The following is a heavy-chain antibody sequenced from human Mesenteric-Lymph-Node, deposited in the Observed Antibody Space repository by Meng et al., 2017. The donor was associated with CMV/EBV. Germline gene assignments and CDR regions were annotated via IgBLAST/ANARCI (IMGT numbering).Heavy chain of an antibody. CDR2: INHSGVP. J-gene: IGHJ4*02. CDR3: ARGSDIPVNNY. D-gene: IGHD2-15*01. V-gene: IGHV4-34*01. CDR1: GGSFSGYY. Sequence: QVQLQQWGAGLLKPSETLSLPCAVYGGSFSGYYWSWIRQPPGKGLEWIGEINHSGVPNYNPSLKSRVTISLDRSKNQSSLKLSSVTAEDTAVYYCARGSDIPVNNYWGQGTLVTVSS.